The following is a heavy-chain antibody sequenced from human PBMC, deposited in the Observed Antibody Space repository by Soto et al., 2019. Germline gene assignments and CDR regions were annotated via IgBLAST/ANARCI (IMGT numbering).Heavy chain of an antibody. J-gene: IGHJ6*02. D-gene: IGHD4-17*01. CDR1: GGSISSGGYY. CDR2: IYYSRST. V-gene: IGHV4-31*03. Sequence: QVQLQESGPGLVKPSQTLSLTCTVSGGSISSGGYYWSWIRQHPGKGLEWIGYIYYSRSTYYNPSLKSRVTISVDTSKNQFSLKLSSVTAADTAVYYCARVIGAVTNPLYYYYGMDVWGQGTTVTVSS. CDR3: ARVIGAVTNPLYYYYGMDV.